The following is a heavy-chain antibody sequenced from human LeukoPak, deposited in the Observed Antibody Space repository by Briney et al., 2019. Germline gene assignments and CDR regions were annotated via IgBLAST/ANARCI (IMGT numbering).Heavy chain of an antibody. CDR1: GGSISSGSYY. CDR2: IYTSGST. V-gene: IGHV4-61*02. J-gene: IGHJ3*02. D-gene: IGHD2-2*01. CDR3: ARVGFNQLLALDAFDI. Sequence: PSQTLSLTCTVSGGSISSGSYYWSWIRQPAGKGLEWIGRIYTSGSTNYNPSLKSRVTISVDTSKNQFSLKLSSVTAADTAVYYCARVGFNQLLALDAFDIWGQGTMVTVSS.